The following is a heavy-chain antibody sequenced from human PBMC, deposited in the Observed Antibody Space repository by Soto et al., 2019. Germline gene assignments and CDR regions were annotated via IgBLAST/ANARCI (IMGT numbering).Heavy chain of an antibody. D-gene: IGHD2-15*01. CDR1: GFVFSDYA. V-gene: IGHV3-30-3*01. Sequence: QVQLVESGGGVVQPGRSLRLSCAASGFVFSDYAMHWVRQAPGKGLEWVALISYDGSNKNYADSVKGRFTISRHNSNNTLHLHMNSLRPDDTAVYYCARPQVVVTPTPHAYWGQGTLVTVSS. CDR2: ISYDGSNK. J-gene: IGHJ4*02. CDR3: ARPQVVVTPTPHAY.